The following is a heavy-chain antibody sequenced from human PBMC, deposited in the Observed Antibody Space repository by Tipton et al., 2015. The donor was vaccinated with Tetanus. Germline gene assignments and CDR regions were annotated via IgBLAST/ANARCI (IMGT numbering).Heavy chain of an antibody. V-gene: IGHV4-31*03. CDR2: FHHSGTT. CDR3: ARDSRLFYAMDV. D-gene: IGHD6-25*01. CDR1: GGSISSGDYF. Sequence: TLSLTCSVSGGSISSGDYFWSWIRQLPGKGLECLGNFHHSGTTYYNPSFKSRVSISVDTSMSQFSLELNSVTAADTAVYYCARDSRLFYAMDVWGQGATVAVSS. J-gene: IGHJ6*02.